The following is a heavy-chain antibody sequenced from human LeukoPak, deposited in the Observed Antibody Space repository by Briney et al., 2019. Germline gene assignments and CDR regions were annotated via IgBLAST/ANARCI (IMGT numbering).Heavy chain of an antibody. D-gene: IGHD2-15*01. V-gene: IGHV3-30*18. J-gene: IGHJ4*02. CDR1: GFSFSSYD. Sequence: GGSLRLSCAASGFSFSSYDMHWVRQGTGKGLEWVAVVSSDGGTTYYADSVKGRFTISRDNSKNTLYLQMNSLRGEDTAIYYCTKESATGSRYSFDYWGQGTLVTVSS. CDR3: TKESATGSRYSFDY. CDR2: VSSDGGTT.